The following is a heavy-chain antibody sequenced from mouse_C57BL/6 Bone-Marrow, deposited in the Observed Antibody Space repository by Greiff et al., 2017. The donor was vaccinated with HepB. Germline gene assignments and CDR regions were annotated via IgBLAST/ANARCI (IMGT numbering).Heavy chain of an antibody. Sequence: VQLQQPGAELVRPGASVKLSCTASGFNIKDDYMHWVKQRPEQGLEWIGWIDPENGDTEYASKFQGKATITADTSSNTAYLQLSSLTSEDTAVYYCTTLGAYAMDYWGQGTSVTVSS. J-gene: IGHJ4*01. CDR3: TTLGAYAMDY. V-gene: IGHV14-4*01. CDR1: GFNIKDDY. CDR2: IDPENGDT.